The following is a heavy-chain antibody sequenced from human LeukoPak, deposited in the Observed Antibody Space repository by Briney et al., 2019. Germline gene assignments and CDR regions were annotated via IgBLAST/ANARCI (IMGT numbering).Heavy chain of an antibody. CDR3: AKDPTYYDYVWGSYSRPDY. D-gene: IGHD3-16*01. CDR2: ISYDGSNE. CDR1: GFTFSSYG. J-gene: IGHJ4*02. V-gene: IGHV3-30*18. Sequence: GGSLRLSCAASGFTFSSYGMHWVRQAPGKGLEWVAVISYDGSNEYYADSVKGRFTISRDNSKNTLYLQMNSLRAEDTAVYYCAKDPTYYDYVWGSYSRPDYWGQGTLVTVSS.